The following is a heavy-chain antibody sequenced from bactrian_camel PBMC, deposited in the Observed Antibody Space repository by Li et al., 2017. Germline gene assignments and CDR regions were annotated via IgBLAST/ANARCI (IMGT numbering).Heavy chain of an antibody. CDR1: RTIYNTHS. CDR2: IWPSDRR. J-gene: IGHJ4*01. Sequence: VQLVESGGGSVQPGGSLRLSCAASRTIYNTHSVAWFRQAPGAEREAVAAIWPSDRRSYDDSVKGRFTISQDNAKNTVYLAMNSLKPDDTGMYYCAADRAAGAQYGYAYWGQGTQVTVS. D-gene: IGHD3*01. V-gene: IGHV3S53*01. CDR3: AADRAAGAQYGYAY.